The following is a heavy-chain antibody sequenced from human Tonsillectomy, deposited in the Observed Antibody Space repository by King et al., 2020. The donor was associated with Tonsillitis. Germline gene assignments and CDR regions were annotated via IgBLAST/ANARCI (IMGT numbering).Heavy chain of an antibody. CDR2: ISHDGSNE. CDR3: AKESGLYDFWSGYFDY. V-gene: IGHV3-30*18. Sequence: VQLVESGGGVVQPGRSLRLSCAASGFIFSSYGLHWVCQTPGKGLEWVALISHDGSNEYYADSVKGRFTMSRDNSKKTVYLQMNSLRAEDTAVYYCAKESGLYDFWSGYFDYWGQGTLVTVSS. J-gene: IGHJ4*02. D-gene: IGHD3/OR15-3a*01. CDR1: GFIFSSYG.